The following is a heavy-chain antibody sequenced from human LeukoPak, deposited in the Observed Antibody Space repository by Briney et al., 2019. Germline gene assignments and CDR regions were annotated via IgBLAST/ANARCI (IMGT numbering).Heavy chain of an antibody. V-gene: IGHV5-51*01. CDR3: ARTDYYGSGSYYTGYFDY. D-gene: IGHD3-10*01. CDR1: GYSFTSYW. J-gene: IGHJ4*02. Sequence: GESLKISCKGSGYSFTSYWIGWVRQMPGKGLEWMGIIYPGDSDTRYSPSFQGQVTISADKSISTAYLQWSSLKASDTAMCYCARTDYYGSGSYYTGYFDYWGQGTLVTVSS. CDR2: IYPGDSDT.